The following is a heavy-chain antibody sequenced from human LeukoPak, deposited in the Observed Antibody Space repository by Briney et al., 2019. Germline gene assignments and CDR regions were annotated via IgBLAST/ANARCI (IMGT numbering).Heavy chain of an antibody. CDR3: ARTRYSSGWSYWYFDL. D-gene: IGHD6-19*01. CDR2: IYYSGST. J-gene: IGHJ2*01. V-gene: IGHV4-59*08. Sequence: SETLSLTCTVSGGSISGYYWSWIRQPPGKGLEWIGYIYYSGSTNYNPSLKSRVTISVDTSKNQFSLKLSSVTAADTAVYYCARTRYSSGWSYWYFDLWGRGTLVTVSS. CDR1: GGSISGYY.